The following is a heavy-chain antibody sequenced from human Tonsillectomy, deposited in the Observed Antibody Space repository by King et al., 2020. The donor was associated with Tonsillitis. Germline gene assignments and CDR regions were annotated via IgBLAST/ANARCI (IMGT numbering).Heavy chain of an antibody. CDR1: GYTFTGHY. CDR2: INPNSGGT. CDR3: ARDKEVPAAMGFNDGMDV. D-gene: IGHD2-2*01. Sequence: VQLVESGAEVKKPGASVKVSCKASGYTFTGHYMHWVRQAPGQGLEWMGWINPNSGGTNYAQKFQGRVTMTRDTSLSTAYMELSRLRSDGTAVYYCARDKEVPAAMGFNDGMDVWGQGTTVTVSS. V-gene: IGHV1-2*02. J-gene: IGHJ6*02.